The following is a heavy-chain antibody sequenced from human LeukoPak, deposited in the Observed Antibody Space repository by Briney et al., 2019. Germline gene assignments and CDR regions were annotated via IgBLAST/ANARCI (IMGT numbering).Heavy chain of an antibody. Sequence: HGESLKISCKGSGYSFTSYWIGWVRQMPGKGLEWMGRIDPRDSYTNYSPSFQGHVTISADKSISTAYLQWSSLKASDTAMYYCVRHMMVGAPAHFQHWGQGTLVTVSS. J-gene: IGHJ1*01. D-gene: IGHD1-26*01. CDR3: VRHMMVGAPAHFQH. CDR2: IDPRDSYT. CDR1: GYSFTSYW. V-gene: IGHV5-10-1*01.